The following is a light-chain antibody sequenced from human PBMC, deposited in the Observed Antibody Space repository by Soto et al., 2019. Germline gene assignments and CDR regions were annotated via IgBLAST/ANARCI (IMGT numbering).Light chain of an antibody. CDR2: KNN. Sequence: QSVLTQPPSVSGAPGQTITMSCTGSGSNVGASYDVHWYQVLPGAGPRLLIYKNNNRPSGVPDRFSGSKSGTSASLAITGLRAEDEADYSCAAWDDSLSAWVFGGGTKLTVL. V-gene: IGLV1-40*01. CDR3: AAWDDSLSAWV. J-gene: IGLJ3*02. CDR1: GSNVGASYD.